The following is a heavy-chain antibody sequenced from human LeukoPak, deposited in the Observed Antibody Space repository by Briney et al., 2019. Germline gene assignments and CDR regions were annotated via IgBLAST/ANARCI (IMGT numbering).Heavy chain of an antibody. CDR3: ARDGAVTNGRYFDY. Sequence: GGSLRLSCAASGFTFSTYTMNWVRQAPGKGLEWVSSISSSSSYIYYADSVKGRFTISRDNAKNSLYLQMNSLRAEDTAVYYCARDGAVTNGRYFDYWGQGTLVTVSS. CDR2: ISSSSSYI. D-gene: IGHD4-17*01. CDR1: GFTFSTYT. J-gene: IGHJ4*02. V-gene: IGHV3-21*01.